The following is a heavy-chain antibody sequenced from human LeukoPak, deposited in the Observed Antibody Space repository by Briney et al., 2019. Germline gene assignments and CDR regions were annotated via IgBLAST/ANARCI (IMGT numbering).Heavy chain of an antibody. D-gene: IGHD2-15*01. Sequence: PGGSLRLSCAASGFTFSSYAMSWVRQAPGKGLEWVSGISGIGGSTYYADSVKGRFTISRDTSKNTLYLQMNSLRAEDTAVYYCAKDGSGEGQFDYWGQGTLVAVSS. CDR3: AKDGSGEGQFDY. CDR2: ISGIGGST. V-gene: IGHV3-23*01. J-gene: IGHJ4*02. CDR1: GFTFSSYA.